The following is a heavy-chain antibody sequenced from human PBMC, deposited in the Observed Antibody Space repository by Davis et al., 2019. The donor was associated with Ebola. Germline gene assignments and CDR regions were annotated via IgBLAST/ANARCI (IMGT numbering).Heavy chain of an antibody. Sequence: TLSLTCTVSGGSISSGGYYWSWIRQHPGKGLEWIGYIYYSGSTYYNPSLKSRVTISVDTSKNQFSLKLSSVTAADTAVYYCAREGSYDILTGYYRRIDYWGQGTLVTVSS. J-gene: IGHJ4*02. CDR3: AREGSYDILTGYYRRIDY. D-gene: IGHD3-9*01. CDR1: GGSISSGGYY. V-gene: IGHV4-31*03. CDR2: IYYSGST.